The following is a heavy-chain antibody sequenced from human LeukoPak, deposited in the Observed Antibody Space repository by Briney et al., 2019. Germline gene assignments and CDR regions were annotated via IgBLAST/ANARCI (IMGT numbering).Heavy chain of an antibody. CDR3: ARDSGERGSGSYLIAY. J-gene: IGHJ4*02. V-gene: IGHV1-2*02. D-gene: IGHD3-10*01. Sequence: ASVKVSCKASGYTFTGYYMHWVRQAPGQGLEWMVWINPNSGGTNYAQKFQGRVTMTRDTSISTAYMELRRLRSDDTAVYYCARDSGERGSGSYLIAYWGQGTLVTVSS. CDR1: GYTFTGYY. CDR2: INPNSGGT.